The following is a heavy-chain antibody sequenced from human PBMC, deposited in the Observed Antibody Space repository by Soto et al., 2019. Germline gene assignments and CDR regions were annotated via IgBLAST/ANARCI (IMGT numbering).Heavy chain of an antibody. CDR1: AYTLTEFP. CDR2: SDPEEGET. Sequence: ASVTVSCKVLAYTLTEFPIHWVRQGPGKGLEWMGGSDPEEGETIFAQKFQGRVTMTEDTSTDTAYMELTSLRSEDTAVYYCAIGGGATEFDYWGQGTLVTVSS. D-gene: IGHD2-15*01. J-gene: IGHJ4*02. CDR3: AIGGGATEFDY. V-gene: IGHV1-24*01.